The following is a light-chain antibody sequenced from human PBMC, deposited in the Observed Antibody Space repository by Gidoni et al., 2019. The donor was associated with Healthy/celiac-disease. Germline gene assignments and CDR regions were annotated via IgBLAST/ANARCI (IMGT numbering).Light chain of an antibody. J-gene: IGKJ1*01. CDR1: QSVSSY. Sequence: ETALTQSPATLSLSPGERATLSCRASQSVSSYLAWYHQKPGQAPRLLIYDASNRATGIPARFSGSGSGSDFTLTIRSLEPGDFAVYYCQQRSHWWTFGQGTKVEIK. CDR3: QQRSHWWT. V-gene: IGKV3-11*01. CDR2: DAS.